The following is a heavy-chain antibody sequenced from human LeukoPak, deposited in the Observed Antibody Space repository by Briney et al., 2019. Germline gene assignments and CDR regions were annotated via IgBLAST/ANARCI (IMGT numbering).Heavy chain of an antibody. CDR3: AREYSSSSGTPFFDY. D-gene: IGHD6-6*01. Sequence: ASVTVSCKASGYTFTSYGISWVRQAPGQELEWMGWISAYNGNTNYAQKLQGRVTVTTDTSTSTAYMELRSLRSDDTAVYYCAREYSSSSGTPFFDYWGQGTLVTVSS. CDR1: GYTFTSYG. CDR2: ISAYNGNT. J-gene: IGHJ4*02. V-gene: IGHV1-18*01.